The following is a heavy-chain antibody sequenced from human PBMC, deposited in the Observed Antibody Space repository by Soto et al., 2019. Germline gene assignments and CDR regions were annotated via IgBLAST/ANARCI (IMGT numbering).Heavy chain of an antibody. CDR1: GGSFSGYY. J-gene: IGHJ4*02. CDR2: INHGGST. V-gene: IGHV4-34*01. Sequence: SETLSLTCAFYGGSFSGYYWSLIRQPPGKGLEWIGEINHGGSTNYNPSLKSRVTMSVDTSKNQFSLKLSSVTAADTAVYYCARTYYYDIKDYWGQGTLVTVSS. CDR3: ARTYYYDIKDY. D-gene: IGHD3-22*01.